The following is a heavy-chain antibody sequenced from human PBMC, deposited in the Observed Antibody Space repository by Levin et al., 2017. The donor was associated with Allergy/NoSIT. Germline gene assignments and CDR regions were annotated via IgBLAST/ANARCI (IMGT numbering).Heavy chain of an antibody. CDR2: IYYSGST. V-gene: IGHV4-31*03. CDR3: ARVMKDAKSPDAFDI. J-gene: IGHJ3*02. D-gene: IGHD2-15*01. CDR1: GGSISSGGYY. Sequence: PSQTLSLTCTVSGGSISSGGYYWSWIRQHPGKGLEWIGYIYYSGSTYYNPSLKSRVTISVDTSKNQFSLKLSSVTAADTAVYYCARVMKDAKSPDAFDIWGQGTMVTVSS.